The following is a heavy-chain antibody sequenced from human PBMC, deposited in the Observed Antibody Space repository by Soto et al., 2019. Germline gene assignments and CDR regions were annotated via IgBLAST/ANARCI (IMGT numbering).Heavy chain of an antibody. J-gene: IGHJ4*02. V-gene: IGHV3-30*18. CDR1: GFTFSSYG. Sequence: GGSLGLSCAASGFTFSSYGMQWVRQAPGKGLEWVAVISYDGSNKYYADSVKGRFTISRDNSTNTLYLQLNSLRAEDTAVYYCSKYQVRVVVAAAPAYWGQGTLVTVSS. CDR2: ISYDGSNK. CDR3: SKYQVRVVVAAAPAY. D-gene: IGHD2-15*01.